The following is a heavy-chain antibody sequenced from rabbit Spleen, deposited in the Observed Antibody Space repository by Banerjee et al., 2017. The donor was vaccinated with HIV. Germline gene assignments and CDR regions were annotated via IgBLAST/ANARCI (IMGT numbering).Heavy chain of an antibody. CDR2: IYIGGSGGI. V-gene: IGHV1S45*01. J-gene: IGHJ6*01. Sequence: QEQMEESGGGLVKPEGSLTLTCKASAFDISRYHICWVRQAPGKGLEWIGCIYIGGSGGIYYASWARGRLTISKTSSTTVTLQMTSLTAADTATYFCARDTGSSFSTYGMDLWAQGPSSPS. D-gene: IGHD8-1*01. CDR1: AFDISRYH. CDR3: ARDTGSSFSTYGMDL.